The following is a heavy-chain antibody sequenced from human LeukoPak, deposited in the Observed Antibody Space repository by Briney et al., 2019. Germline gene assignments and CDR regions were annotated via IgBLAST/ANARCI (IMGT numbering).Heavy chain of an antibody. J-gene: IGHJ4*02. D-gene: IGHD3-22*01. CDR3: ARAIGYYYDGSGYYPSPPDY. V-gene: IGHV4-31*03. Sequence: SQTLSLTCTVSGGSISSGGYYWSWIRQHPGKGLEWIGCIYYSGSTYYSPSLKSRVTISVDTSKNQFSLKLSSATAADTAVYYCARAIGYYYDGSGYYPSPPDYWGQGTLVTVSS. CDR1: GGSISSGGYY. CDR2: IYYSGST.